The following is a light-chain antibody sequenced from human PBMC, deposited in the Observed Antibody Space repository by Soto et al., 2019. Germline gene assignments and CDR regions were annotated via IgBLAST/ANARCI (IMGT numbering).Light chain of an antibody. J-gene: IGLJ1*01. V-gene: IGLV2-23*02. CDR3: CSYAGSSTLYV. CDR1: SSDVGSYNL. Sequence: QSALTRPASVSGSPGQSITISCTGTSSDVGSYNLVSWYQQHPGKAPKLMIYEVSKRPSGVSNRFSGSKSGNTASLTISGLQAEDEADYYCCSYAGSSTLYVFGTGTKVTVL. CDR2: EVS.